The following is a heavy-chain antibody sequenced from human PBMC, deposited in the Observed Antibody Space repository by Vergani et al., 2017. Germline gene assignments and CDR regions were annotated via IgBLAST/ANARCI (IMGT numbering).Heavy chain of an antibody. D-gene: IGHD6-13*01. J-gene: IGHJ4*02. CDR1: GGSISSSSYY. CDR3: ARSPPSITWRPGHFDY. CDR2: IYYSGST. Sequence: QLQLQESGPGLVKPSETLSLTCSVSGGSISSSSYYWGWIRQPPGKGLEWIGSIYYSGSTYYNPSLKSRVTISVDTSKNHFSLKLSSVTAADTAVYYCARSPPSITWRPGHFDYWGQGTLVTVSS. V-gene: IGHV4-39*02.